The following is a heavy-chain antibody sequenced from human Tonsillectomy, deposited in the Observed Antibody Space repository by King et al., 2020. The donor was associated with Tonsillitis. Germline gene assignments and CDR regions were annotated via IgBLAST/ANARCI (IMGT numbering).Heavy chain of an antibody. CDR2: LSWNSDYI. D-gene: IGHD1-26*01. Sequence: VQLVESGGGLVQPGRSLRLSCVVSGFTFDGYAMHWVRQAPGKSLEWVSGLSWNSDYIGYADSVKGRFTISRDNAKNSLYLQMNSLRTEDTALYYCARDISTSGTYYLDYWGQGTLVTVSS. CDR3: ARDISTSGTYYLDY. CDR1: GFTFDGYA. J-gene: IGHJ4*02. V-gene: IGHV3-9*01.